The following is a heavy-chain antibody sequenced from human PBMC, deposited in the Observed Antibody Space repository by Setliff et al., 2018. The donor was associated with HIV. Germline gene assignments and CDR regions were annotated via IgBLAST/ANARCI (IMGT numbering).Heavy chain of an antibody. CDR1: GGSISSTSYY. CDR2: ISSSGNT. Sequence: SETLSLTCTVSGGSISSTSYYWGWIRQPPGTGLEWIGSISSSGNTYYNPPLKSRVTTSVDTPKNQFSLKLISVTAADTAVYYCAKTIGRYFDIFDNWGQGTLVTVSS. J-gene: IGHJ4*02. V-gene: IGHV4-39*01. D-gene: IGHD3-9*01. CDR3: AKTIGRYFDIFDN.